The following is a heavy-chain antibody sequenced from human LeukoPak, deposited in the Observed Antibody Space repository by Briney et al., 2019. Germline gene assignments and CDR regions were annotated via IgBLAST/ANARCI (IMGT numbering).Heavy chain of an antibody. CDR2: ISASGGST. D-gene: IGHD3-10*01. CDR1: GFTFSSYA. J-gene: IGHJ4*02. V-gene: IGHV3-23*01. Sequence: PGGSLRLSCAASGFTFSSYAMSWVRQAPGKGLEWVSAISASGGSTYYADSMKGRFTISRDNSKNTLYLQMNSLRAEDTAVYYCAKREFDSSDFDYWGQGTLVTVSS. CDR3: AKREFDSSDFDY.